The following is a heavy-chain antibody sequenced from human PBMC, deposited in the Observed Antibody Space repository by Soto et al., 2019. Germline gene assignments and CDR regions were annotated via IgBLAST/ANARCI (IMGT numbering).Heavy chain of an antibody. CDR2: VYHDGTT. J-gene: IGHJ6*03. CDR3: ARIATASRYYYYMDV. Sequence: QVQLQESGPGLVRPSETLSLTCTVSGGSISRNSWSWIRQPPGKGLEWIGCVYHDGTTDYSPSRKSSATISLDTAKDQFSLKLNSVSAADTAFYYCARIATASRYYYYMDVWGKGTTVSVSS. CDR1: GGSISRNS. D-gene: IGHD2-21*01. V-gene: IGHV4-59*08.